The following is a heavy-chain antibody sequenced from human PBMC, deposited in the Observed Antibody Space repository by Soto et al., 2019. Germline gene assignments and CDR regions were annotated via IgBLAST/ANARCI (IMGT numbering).Heavy chain of an antibody. D-gene: IGHD3-16*01. CDR2: TRDKTNSYTT. CDR1: GFTFSDHY. CDR3: ARATVGTYYFDY. V-gene: IGHV3-72*01. Sequence: PGGSLRLSCAASGFTFSDHYMDWVRQAPGKGLEWVGRTRDKTNSYTTEYAASVKGRFTISRDDSKSSLYLQMNSLKTEDTAVYYCARATVGTYYFDYWGQG. J-gene: IGHJ4*02.